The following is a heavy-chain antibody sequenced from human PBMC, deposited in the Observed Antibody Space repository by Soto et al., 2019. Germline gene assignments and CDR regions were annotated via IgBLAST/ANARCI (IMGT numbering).Heavy chain of an antibody. D-gene: IGHD3-22*01. Sequence: QLQLQESGSGLVKPSQTLSLTCAVSGDSISSSGYSWSWIRQPPGKGLEWMGYIYNSGNTHYNRSLKSRVTMSVDRSKNQCSLKLTSVTAADTAVYYCARGYYDSSGWPYWFDPWGQGTVVTVSS. CDR1: GDSISSSGYS. CDR2: IYNSGNT. J-gene: IGHJ5*02. CDR3: ARGYYDSSGWPYWFDP. V-gene: IGHV4-30-2*01.